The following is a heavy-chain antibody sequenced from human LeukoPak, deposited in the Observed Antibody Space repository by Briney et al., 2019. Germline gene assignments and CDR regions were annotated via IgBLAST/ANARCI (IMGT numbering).Heavy chain of an antibody. D-gene: IGHD4-11*01. CDR1: GGSISSYY. J-gene: IGHJ3*02. Sequence: PSETLSLTCTVSGGSISSYYWSWIRQPAGKGLEWIGRIYTSGSTNYNPSLKSRVTISVDKSKKQFSLKLSSVTAADTAVYYCARDLEEATVTTGDAFDIWGQGTMVTVSS. V-gene: IGHV4-4*07. CDR3: ARDLEEATVTTGDAFDI. CDR2: IYTSGST.